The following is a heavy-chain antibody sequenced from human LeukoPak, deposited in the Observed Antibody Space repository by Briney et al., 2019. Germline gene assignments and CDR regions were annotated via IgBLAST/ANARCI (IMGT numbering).Heavy chain of an antibody. CDR3: TRDLSTSCYDY. J-gene: IGHJ4*02. V-gene: IGHV3-49*04. CDR1: GFTFSSYW. Sequence: PGGSLRLSCAAAGFTFSSYWMTWVRQAPGKGLEWVGFIRSKAYGGTTEYAASVQGRFTISRDDSKSIAYLQMNSLKTEDTAVYYCTRDLSTSCYDYWGQGTLVTVSS. CDR2: IRSKAYGGTT. D-gene: IGHD2-2*01.